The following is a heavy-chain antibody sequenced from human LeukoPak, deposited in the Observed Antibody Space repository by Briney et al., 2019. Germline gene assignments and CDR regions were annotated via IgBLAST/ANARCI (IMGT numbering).Heavy chain of an antibody. Sequence: GGSLRLSCAASGFTFSSYAMSWVRQAPGKGLEWVSGISGSGGSTYYADSVKGRFTISRDNSKNTLYLQMNSLRSEDTAVYYCATDLVGANPNEFDYWGQGTLVTVSS. CDR1: GFTFSSYA. D-gene: IGHD1-26*01. J-gene: IGHJ4*02. V-gene: IGHV3-23*01. CDR3: ATDLVGANPNEFDY. CDR2: ISGSGGST.